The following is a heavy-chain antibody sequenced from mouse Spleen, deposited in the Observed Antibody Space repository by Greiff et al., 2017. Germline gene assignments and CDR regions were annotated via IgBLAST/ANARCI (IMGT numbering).Heavy chain of an antibody. J-gene: IGHJ3*01. CDR3: ASYYGSSLFAY. CDR1: GFTFSDYG. V-gene: IGHV5-17*01. Sequence: EVQRVESGGGLVKPGGSLKLSCAASGFTFSDYGMHWVRQAPEKGLEWVAYISSGSSTIYYADTVKGRFTISRDNAKNTLFLQMTSLRSEDTAMYYCASYYGSSLFAYWGQGTLVTVSA. D-gene: IGHD1-1*01. CDR2: ISSGSSTI.